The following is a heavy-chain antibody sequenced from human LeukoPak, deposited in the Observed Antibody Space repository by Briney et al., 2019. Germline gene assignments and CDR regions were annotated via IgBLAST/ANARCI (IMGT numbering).Heavy chain of an antibody. V-gene: IGHV3-21*01. CDR3: ARDGLERRLNAFDI. CDR1: GFTFSSYS. J-gene: IGHJ3*02. Sequence: GGSLRLSCAASGFTFSSYSMNWVRQAPGKGLEWVSSISSSSSHIYYADSVKGRFTISRDNAKNSLYLQMNSLRAEDTAVYYCARDGLERRLNAFDIWGQGTMVTVSS. D-gene: IGHD1-1*01. CDR2: ISSSSSHI.